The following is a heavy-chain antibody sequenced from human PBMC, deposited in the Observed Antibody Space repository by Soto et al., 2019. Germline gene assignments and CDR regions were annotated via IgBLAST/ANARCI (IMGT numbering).Heavy chain of an antibody. J-gene: IGHJ6*02. V-gene: IGHV4-34*01. CDR1: GGSFSGYY. CDR2: INYSGST. Sequence: QVQLQQWGAGLLKPSETLSLTCAVYGGSFSGYYWSWLRQPPGKGPEWIGEINYSGSTKYNPSLESRVTISVATSKNQSSLQLISVSAADTAVYYCARTGGMDVWSQGATVTVSS. CDR3: ARTGGMDV.